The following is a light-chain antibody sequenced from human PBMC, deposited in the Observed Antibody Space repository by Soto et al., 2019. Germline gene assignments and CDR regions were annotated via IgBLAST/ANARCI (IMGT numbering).Light chain of an antibody. Sequence: DIQMTQSPSTLSASAGDRVTITCRASQSISDWLAWYQQIPGKAPKLLIYDASTLQSGVPSRFSGSGSGTEFTLTISSLQPDDFATYYCQQYKSATFGQGTKLEIK. V-gene: IGKV1-5*01. J-gene: IGKJ2*01. CDR3: QQYKSAT. CDR2: DAS. CDR1: QSISDW.